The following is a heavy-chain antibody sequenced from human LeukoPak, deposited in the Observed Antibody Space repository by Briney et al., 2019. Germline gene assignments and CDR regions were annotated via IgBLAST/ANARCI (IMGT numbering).Heavy chain of an antibody. CDR1: GFTFSSYA. CDR2: IGSTGGST. J-gene: IGHJ4*02. Sequence: GGSLRLSCAASGFTFSSYAMHWVRQAPGKGLEYVSAIGSTGGSTYYANSVKGRFTISRDNSKNTLYLQMNSLRAEDTAVYYCARDTGGSYYFDYWGQGTLVTVSS. V-gene: IGHV3-64*01. CDR3: ARDTGGSYYFDY. D-gene: IGHD2-8*02.